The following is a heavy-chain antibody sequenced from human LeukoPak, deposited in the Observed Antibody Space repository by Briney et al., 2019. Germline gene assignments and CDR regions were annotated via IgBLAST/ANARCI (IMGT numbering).Heavy chain of an antibody. CDR2: INPSGGST. Sequence: ASVKVSCKASGYTFTGYYMHWVRQAPGQGLEWMGIINPSGGSTSYAQKFQGRVTMTRDTSTSTVYMELSSLRSEDTAVYYCARERIATHYYYYGMDVWGQGTTVTVSS. CDR3: ARERIATHYYYYGMDV. V-gene: IGHV1-46*01. CDR1: GYTFTGYY. J-gene: IGHJ6*02. D-gene: IGHD5-24*01.